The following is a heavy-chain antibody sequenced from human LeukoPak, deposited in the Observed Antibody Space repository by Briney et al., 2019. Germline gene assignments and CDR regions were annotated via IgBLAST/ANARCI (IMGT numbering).Heavy chain of an antibody. J-gene: IGHJ4*02. D-gene: IGHD3-3*01. CDR3: ARIFAGLFFF. CDR1: GYTFSYFV. CDR2: IAVYNANT. V-gene: IGHV1-18*01. Sequence: ASVKPSRKASGYTFSYFVISWVPQAPGQGLEWMGWIAVYNANTNYAQNLQDRVTMTTDTATSTAYTELRSLRFDDSAVLYWARIFAGLFFFWGEKTLVTVSS.